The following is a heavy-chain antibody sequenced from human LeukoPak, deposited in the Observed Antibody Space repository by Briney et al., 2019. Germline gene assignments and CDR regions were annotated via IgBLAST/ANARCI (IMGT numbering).Heavy chain of an antibody. J-gene: IGHJ4*02. D-gene: IGHD6-13*01. V-gene: IGHV4-4*02. Sequence: SGTLSLTCAVSGGPISSSNWGSGGRQPPGKGGGGRWEIYHSGSTNYNPSLKSRVTISVATSKNQCSLKLSSVTAADTAVYYCARVSPPDSGNSYYFDYWGQGTLVTVSS. CDR3: ARVSPPDSGNSYYFDY. CDR1: GGPISSSNW. CDR2: IYHSGST.